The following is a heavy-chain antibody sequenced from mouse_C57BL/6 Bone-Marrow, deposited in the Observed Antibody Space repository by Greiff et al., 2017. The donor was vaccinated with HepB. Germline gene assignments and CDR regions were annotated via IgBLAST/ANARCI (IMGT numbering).Heavy chain of an antibody. D-gene: IGHD2-3*01. Sequence: QVQLQQPGAELVKPGASVKLSCKASGYTFTSYWMHWVKQRPGQGLEWIGMIHPNSGSTNYNEKFKSKATLTVDKSSSTAYIQLSSLTSEDSAVYYCARAGDGYYGLGYWGQGTTLTVSS. CDR1: GYTFTSYW. V-gene: IGHV1-64*01. CDR2: IHPNSGST. J-gene: IGHJ2*01. CDR3: ARAGDGYYGLGY.